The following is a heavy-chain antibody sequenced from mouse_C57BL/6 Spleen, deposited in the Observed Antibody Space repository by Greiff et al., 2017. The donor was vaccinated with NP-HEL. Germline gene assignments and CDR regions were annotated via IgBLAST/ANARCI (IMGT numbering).Heavy chain of an antibody. CDR1: GFNIKDDY. CDR2: IDPENGDT. Sequence: EVQLQQSGAELVRPGASVKLSCTASGFNIKDDYMHWVKQRPEQGLEWIGWIDPENGDTEYASKFQGKATITADTSSNTAYLQLSSLTSEDTAVYYCTTTRVRRDYWGQGTTLTVSS. CDR3: TTTRVRRDY. V-gene: IGHV14-4*01. D-gene: IGHD2-14*01. J-gene: IGHJ2*01.